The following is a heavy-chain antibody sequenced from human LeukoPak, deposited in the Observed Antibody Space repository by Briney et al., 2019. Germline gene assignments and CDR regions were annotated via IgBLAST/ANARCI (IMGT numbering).Heavy chain of an antibody. J-gene: IGHJ4*02. D-gene: IGHD1-26*01. V-gene: IGHV1-2*02. Sequence: ASVKVSCKASGYTFTGCYMHWVRQAPGQGLEWMGWINPNSGGTNYAQKFQGRVTMTRDTSISTAYMELSRLRSDDTAVYYCARGWELLGGQVFDYWGQGTLVTVSS. CDR1: GYTFTGCY. CDR2: INPNSGGT. CDR3: ARGWELLGGQVFDY.